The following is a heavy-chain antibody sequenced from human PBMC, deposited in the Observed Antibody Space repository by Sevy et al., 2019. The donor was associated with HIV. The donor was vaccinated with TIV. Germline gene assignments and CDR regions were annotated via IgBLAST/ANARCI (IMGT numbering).Heavy chain of an antibody. V-gene: IGHV4-4*07. D-gene: IGHD3-9*01. J-gene: IGHJ6*02. CDR3: ARGPPAVGYFDWLSDGMDV. CDR1: GGSISSYY. CDR2: IYTSGSP. Sequence: SETLSLTCTVSGGSISSYYWSWIRQPAGKGLEWIGRIYTSGSPNYNPSLKSRVTMSVDTSKNQFSLKLSSVTAADTAVYYCARGPPAVGYFDWLSDGMDVWGQGTTVTVSS.